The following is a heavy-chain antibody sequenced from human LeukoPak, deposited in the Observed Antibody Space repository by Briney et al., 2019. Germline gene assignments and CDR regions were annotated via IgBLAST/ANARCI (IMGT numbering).Heavy chain of an antibody. Sequence: EASVKVSCKASGYTFTGYYMHWVRQAPGQGLEWMGWINPNSGGTNYAQKFQGRVTMTRDTSISTAYMELSRPRSDDTAVYYCAREHRSTANWFDPWGQGTLVTVSS. CDR3: AREHRSTANWFDP. V-gene: IGHV1-2*02. CDR2: INPNSGGT. J-gene: IGHJ5*02. CDR1: GYTFTGYY.